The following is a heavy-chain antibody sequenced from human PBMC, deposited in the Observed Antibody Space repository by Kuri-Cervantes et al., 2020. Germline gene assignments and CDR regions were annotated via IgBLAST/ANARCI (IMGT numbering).Heavy chain of an antibody. Sequence: GSLRLSCTVSGGSISSYYWSWIRQPPGKGLEWIGYIYYSGSTNYNPSLKSRVTISVDMSKNQFSLKLSSVTAADTAVYYCARGDSGYDLPPDYWGQGTLVTVSS. J-gene: IGHJ4*02. D-gene: IGHD5-12*01. CDR1: GGSISSYY. V-gene: IGHV4-59*13. CDR3: ARGDSGYDLPPDY. CDR2: IYYSGST.